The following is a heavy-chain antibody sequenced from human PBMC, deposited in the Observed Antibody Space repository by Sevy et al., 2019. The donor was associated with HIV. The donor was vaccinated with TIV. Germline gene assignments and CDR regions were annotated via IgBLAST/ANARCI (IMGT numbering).Heavy chain of an antibody. CDR2: IYYRGST. CDR1: GGSISSYY. CDR3: AGHKVHSSGGYGMDV. J-gene: IGHJ6*02. V-gene: IGHV4-59*12. Sequence: SETLSLTCTVSGGSISSYYWSWIRQPPGKGLEWIGYIYYRGSTNYKPSPKSRVTISVDIANNQVSLKLSPVTVADTAGYYCAGHKVHSSGGYGMDVWGRGTTVTVSS. D-gene: IGHD6-19*01.